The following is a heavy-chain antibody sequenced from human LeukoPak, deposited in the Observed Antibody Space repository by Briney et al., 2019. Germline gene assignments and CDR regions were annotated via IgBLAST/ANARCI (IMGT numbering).Heavy chain of an antibody. V-gene: IGHV1-2*02. CDR2: INPNSGGT. D-gene: IGHD3-3*01. Sequence: ASVKVSCKASGYTFTGYYMHWVRQAPGQGLEWMGWINPNSGGTNYAQKFQGRVTMTRDTSISTAYMELSRLRSDDTAVYYCARQYYDFWSGYTWGRGTLVTVSS. CDR3: ARQYYDFWSGYT. CDR1: GYTFTGYY. J-gene: IGHJ5*02.